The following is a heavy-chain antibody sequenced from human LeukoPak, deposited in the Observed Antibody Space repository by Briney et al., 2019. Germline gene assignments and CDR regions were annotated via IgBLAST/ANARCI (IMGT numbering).Heavy chain of an antibody. CDR2: ISYDGSNK. Sequence: GGSLRLSCATSGFTFSSYAMHWVRQAPGKGLEWVAVISYDGSNKYYADSVKGRFTISRDNSKNTLYLQMNSLRAEDTAVYYCARDEWELLPFDYWGQGTLVTVSS. CDR3: ARDEWELLPFDY. V-gene: IGHV3-30*04. CDR1: GFTFSSYA. J-gene: IGHJ4*02. D-gene: IGHD1-26*01.